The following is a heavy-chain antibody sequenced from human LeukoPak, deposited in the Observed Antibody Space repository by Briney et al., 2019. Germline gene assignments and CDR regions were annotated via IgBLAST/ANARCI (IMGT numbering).Heavy chain of an antibody. J-gene: IGHJ6*03. CDR2: ITGSGGST. D-gene: IGHD1-26*01. CDR1: GFTFSNYG. V-gene: IGHV3-23*01. Sequence: PGGTLRLSCAASGFTFSNYGLSWVRQAPGKGLEWVSGITGSGGSTYYADSVKGRFTISRDNSKNTLYLQMNSLRGEDTAVYYCARDGYSGSYYRLYYFFMDVWGKGTTVTVSS. CDR3: ARDGYSGSYYRLYYFFMDV.